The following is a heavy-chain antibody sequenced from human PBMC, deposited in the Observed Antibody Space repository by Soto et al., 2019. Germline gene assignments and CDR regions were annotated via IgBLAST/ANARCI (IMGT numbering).Heavy chain of an antibody. CDR1: GYTFTYRY. CDR3: ARSQAVYGDYGGAFDI. V-gene: IGHV1-45*02. Sequence: ASVKVSCKASGYTFTYRYLHWVRQAPGQALEWMGWITPFNGNTNYAQKFQDRVTITRDRSMSTAYMELSSLRSEDTAMYYCARSQAVYGDYGGAFDIWGQGTMVTVSS. CDR2: ITPFNGNT. D-gene: IGHD4-17*01. J-gene: IGHJ3*02.